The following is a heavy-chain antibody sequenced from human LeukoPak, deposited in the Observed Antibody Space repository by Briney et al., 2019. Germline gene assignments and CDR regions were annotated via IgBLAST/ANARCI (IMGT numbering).Heavy chain of an antibody. D-gene: IGHD3-3*01. CDR1: GLTFSSFV. Sequence: GGSLSLPWQASGLTFSSFVWSWFRQPPGRGRDWVSASGSDGNTYYAHSVKGRFTISRDNSKNTLYLQMNSLRAEDTAIYYCAKDPGGYYYYFDYWGQGSLVTVSS. J-gene: IGHJ4*02. V-gene: IGHV3-23*01. CDR3: AKDPGGYYYYFDY. CDR2: SGSDGNT.